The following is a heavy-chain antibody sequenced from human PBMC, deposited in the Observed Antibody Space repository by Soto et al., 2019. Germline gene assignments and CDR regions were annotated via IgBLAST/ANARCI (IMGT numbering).Heavy chain of an antibody. Sequence: QLQLQESGPGLVKPSDTLSLTCTVSGASISSSDYYWGWIRQPPGKGLEWIGNIYYSGSASYNPXXXXXXXXXXXXXXXXXXXXXXXXXXXXXXXXXXXXXXXXXXXXYWAQGTLVTVSS. CDR3: XXXXXXXXXXY. CDR2: IYYSGSA. V-gene: IGHV4-39*01. CDR1: GASISSSDYY. J-gene: IGHJ4*02.